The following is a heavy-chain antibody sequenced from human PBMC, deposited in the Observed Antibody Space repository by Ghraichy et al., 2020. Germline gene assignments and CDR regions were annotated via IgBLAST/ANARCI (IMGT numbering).Heavy chain of an antibody. CDR3: ARGRKIVVVITIGYYFDY. Sequence: SETLSLTCAVYGGSFSGYYWSWIHQPPGKGLEWIGEINHSGSTNYNPSLKSRVTISVDTSKNQFSLKLSSVTAADTAVYYCARGRKIVVVITIGYYFDYWGQGTLVTVSS. J-gene: IGHJ4*02. CDR2: INHSGST. D-gene: IGHD3-22*01. CDR1: GGSFSGYY. V-gene: IGHV4-34*01.